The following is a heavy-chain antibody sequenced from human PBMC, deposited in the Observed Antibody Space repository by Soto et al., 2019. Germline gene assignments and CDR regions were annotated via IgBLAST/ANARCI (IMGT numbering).Heavy chain of an antibody. D-gene: IGHD6-13*01. J-gene: IGHJ3*02. Sequence: EVQLLAAGGDLVQPGGSLRLSCATFGFALSAFGMSWVRQAPGRGLEWVSGSSGSGDVTHYADYVKGRFTISRDNSDNPLHLQIISLRAEDTAIYYYANHRISWPFPRDTFDIWCQCTMGTVSS. CDR2: SSGSGDVT. CDR3: ANHRISWPFPRDTFDI. V-gene: IGHV3-23*01. CDR1: GFALSAFG.